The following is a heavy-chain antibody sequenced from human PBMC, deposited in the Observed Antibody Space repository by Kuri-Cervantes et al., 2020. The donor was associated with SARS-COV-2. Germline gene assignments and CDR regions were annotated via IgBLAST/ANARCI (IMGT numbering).Heavy chain of an antibody. CDR3: ARLHLGADFEVDY. D-gene: IGHD3-3*01. CDR2: ISSSSSTI. V-gene: IGHV3-48*01. CDR1: GFTFSSYS. J-gene: IGHJ4*02. Sequence: GESLKISCAASGFTFSSYSMNWVRQAPGKGLEWVSYISSSSSTIYYADSVKGRFTISRDNAKNSLYLRMNSLRAEDTAVYYCARLHLGADFEVDYWGQGTLVTVSS.